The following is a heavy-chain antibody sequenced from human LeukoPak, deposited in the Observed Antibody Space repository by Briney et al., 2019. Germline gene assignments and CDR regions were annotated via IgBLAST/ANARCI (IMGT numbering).Heavy chain of an antibody. V-gene: IGHV3-30*01. D-gene: IGHD5-24*01. CDR3: ASQSRDGYNLDY. Sequence: GGSLRLSCAASGFTFSSYAMHWVRQASGKGLEWVAVISYDGSNKYYADSVKGRFTISRDNSKNTLYLQMNSLRAEDTAVYYCASQSRDGYNLDYWGQGTLVTVSS. J-gene: IGHJ4*02. CDR1: GFTFSSYA. CDR2: ISYDGSNK.